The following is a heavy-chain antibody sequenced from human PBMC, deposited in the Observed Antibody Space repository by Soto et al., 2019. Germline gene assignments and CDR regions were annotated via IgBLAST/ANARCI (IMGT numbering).Heavy chain of an antibody. V-gene: IGHV1-18*01. CDR1: GYTFTSYG. CDR2: ISAYNGNT. D-gene: IGHD2-15*01. Sequence: ASVKVSCKASGYTFTSYGISWVRQAPGQGLEWMGWISAYNGNTNYAQKLQGRVTMTTDTSTSTAYIELRSLRSDDTAVYYCARYCSGGSCYLLTPHAFDIWGQGTMVTVSS. CDR3: ARYCSGGSCYLLTPHAFDI. J-gene: IGHJ3*02.